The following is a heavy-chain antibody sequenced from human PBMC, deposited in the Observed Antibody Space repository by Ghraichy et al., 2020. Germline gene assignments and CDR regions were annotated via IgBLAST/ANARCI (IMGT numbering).Heavy chain of an antibody. D-gene: IGHD6-13*01. Sequence: SETLSLTCSVYGGSFSGYYWSWIRQPPGKGLEWIGEINHSGSTNYNPSLKSRVTISVDTSKNQFSLKLSSVTAADTAVYYCARGRYSSSWSPPFDYWGQGTLVTVSS. V-gene: IGHV4-34*01. CDR3: ARGRYSSSWSPPFDY. J-gene: IGHJ4*02. CDR1: GGSFSGYY. CDR2: INHSGST.